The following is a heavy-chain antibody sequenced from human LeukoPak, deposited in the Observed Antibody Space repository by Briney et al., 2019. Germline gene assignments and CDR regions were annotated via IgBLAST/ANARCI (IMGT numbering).Heavy chain of an antibody. CDR1: GGSTSSGDYY. V-gene: IGHV4-39*01. CDR3: ATSPRGGIAVAGTYFDY. CDR2: IYYSGST. J-gene: IGHJ4*02. Sequence: SETLSLTCTVSGGSTSSGDYYWGWIRQPPGKGLEWIVSIYYSGSTYYNPSLKSRVTISVDTSKNQFSLRLSSVTAADTAVYYCATSPRGGIAVAGTYFDYWGQGTLVTVSS. D-gene: IGHD6-19*01.